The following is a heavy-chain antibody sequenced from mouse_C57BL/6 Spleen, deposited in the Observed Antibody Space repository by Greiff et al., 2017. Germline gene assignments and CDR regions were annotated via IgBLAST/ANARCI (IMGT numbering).Heavy chain of an antibody. CDR2: ISSGSSTI. V-gene: IGHV5-17*01. J-gene: IGHJ1*03. CDR3: ARFGFDF. CDR1: GFTFSDYG. Sequence: EVQLVESGGGLVKPGGSLKLSCAASGFTFSDYGMHWVRQAPEKGLEWVAYISSGSSTIYYADPVKGRFTISSDNAKNTLFLQMTSLRSEDTAMYYCARFGFDFWGTGTTVTVSS.